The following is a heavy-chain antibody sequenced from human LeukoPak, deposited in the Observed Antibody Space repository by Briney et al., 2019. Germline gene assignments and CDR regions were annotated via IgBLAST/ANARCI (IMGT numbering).Heavy chain of an antibody. J-gene: IGHJ4*02. V-gene: IGHV4-34*01. CDR3: AREGDYSNYEG. D-gene: IGHD4-11*01. CDR1: GGSFSGYY. Sequence: SETLSLTCAVYGGSFSGYYWSWIRQPPGKGLEWIGEINHSGSTSYNPSLKSRVTISVDTSKNQFSLKLGSVTAADTAVYYCAREGDYSNYEGWGQGTLVTVSS. CDR2: INHSGST.